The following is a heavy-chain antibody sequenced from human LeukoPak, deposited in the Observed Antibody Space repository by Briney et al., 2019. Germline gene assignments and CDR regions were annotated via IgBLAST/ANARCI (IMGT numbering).Heavy chain of an antibody. CDR2: IIPIFGTA. J-gene: IGHJ2*01. CDR3: ARYEDGDYAPTYDL. D-gene: IGHD4-17*01. Sequence: SVKVSCKASGGTFSSYAISWVRQAPGQGLEWMGGIIPIFGTANYAQKLQGRVTMTTDTSTSTAYMELRSLRSDDTAVYYCARYEDGDYAPTYDLWGRGTLVTVSS. V-gene: IGHV1-69*05. CDR1: GGTFSSYA.